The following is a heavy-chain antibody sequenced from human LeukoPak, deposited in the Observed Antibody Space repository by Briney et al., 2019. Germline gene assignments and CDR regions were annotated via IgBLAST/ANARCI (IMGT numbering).Heavy chain of an antibody. D-gene: IGHD6-25*01. J-gene: IGHJ4*02. CDR3: ARDLASGYYFDY. CDR2: INPSGGST. Sequence: ASVKVSCKASGYTFTSYYMHWVRQAPGQGLERMGIINPSGGSTSYAQKFQGRVTMTRDTSTSTVYMELSSLRSEDTAVYYRARDLASGYYFDYWGQGTLVTVSS. CDR1: GYTFTSYY. V-gene: IGHV1-46*01.